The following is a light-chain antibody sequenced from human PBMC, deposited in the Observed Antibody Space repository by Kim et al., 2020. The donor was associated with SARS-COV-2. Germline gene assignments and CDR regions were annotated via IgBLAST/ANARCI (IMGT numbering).Light chain of an antibody. J-gene: IGLJ3*02. CDR2: EVT. Sequence: PGQSDTLSCTVTSNDIGGYNYVSWYQHHPGKVPKLIIFEVTKRPSGVPDRFSASKSGNSASLTVSGLQAEDEADYYCYSYTGSAWVFGGGTQLTVL. CDR3: YSYTGSAWV. V-gene: IGLV2-8*01. CDR1: SNDIGGYNY.